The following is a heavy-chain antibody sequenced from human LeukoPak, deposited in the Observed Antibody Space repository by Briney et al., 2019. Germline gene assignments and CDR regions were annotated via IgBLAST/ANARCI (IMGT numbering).Heavy chain of an antibody. J-gene: IGHJ4*02. CDR1: GGSISSGGYY. D-gene: IGHD1-26*01. Sequence: SETLSLTCTVSGGSISSGGYYWSWIRQPPGKGLEWIGYIYHSGSTYSNPSLKSRVTISVDTSKNQFSLKLSSVTAADTAVYYCARGEGLATFFLDYWGQGTLVTVSS. CDR2: IYHSGST. CDR3: ARGEGLATFFLDY. V-gene: IGHV4-30-2*01.